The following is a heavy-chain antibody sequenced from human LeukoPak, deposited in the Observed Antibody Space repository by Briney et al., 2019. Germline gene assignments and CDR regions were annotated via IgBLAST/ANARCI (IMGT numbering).Heavy chain of an antibody. CDR1: GLTVTSTF. CDR3: AGRRAVTRNLCFVY. Sequence: GGSLRLSCAVSGLTVTSTFMTWVRQTPGKGLEWVSVTYPEGDTYYADSVKGRFTASRDTSENTLYLQMNSLGAEDSAVYYCAGRRAVTRNLCFVYWGQGSLVTVSS. J-gene: IGHJ4*02. CDR2: TYPEGDT. V-gene: IGHV3-66*02. D-gene: IGHD2-15*01.